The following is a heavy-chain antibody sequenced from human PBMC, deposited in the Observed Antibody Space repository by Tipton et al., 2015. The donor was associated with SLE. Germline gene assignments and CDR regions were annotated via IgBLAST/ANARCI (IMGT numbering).Heavy chain of an antibody. J-gene: IGHJ3*01. D-gene: IGHD2-8*01. CDR2: IDYSGST. V-gene: IGHV4-59*01. Sequence: TLSLTCAVYGGSFSGYSWSWIRQPPGKGLEWIGYIDYSGSTNYDPSLKSRVTMSIDTSKNQFSLKLTSVTAADTAVYYCARDGALIDVFDVWGQGKMVTVSS. CDR3: ARDGALIDVFDV. CDR1: GGSFSGYS.